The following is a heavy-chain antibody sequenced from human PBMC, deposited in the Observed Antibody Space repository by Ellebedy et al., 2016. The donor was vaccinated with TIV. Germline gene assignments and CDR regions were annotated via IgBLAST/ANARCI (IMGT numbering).Heavy chain of an antibody. Sequence: GGSLRLXXAVSGLSFNDYAMSWVRETAGKGLQWISAITGSGGKVYYADSVKGRFVISRDNSKNTLYLQMNNLRAEDTATYYCATSPRIVASPKMDYWGQGTQVAVSS. D-gene: IGHD2/OR15-2a*01. CDR3: ATSPRIVASPKMDY. V-gene: IGHV3-23*01. CDR1: GLSFNDYA. CDR2: ITGSGGKV. J-gene: IGHJ4*02.